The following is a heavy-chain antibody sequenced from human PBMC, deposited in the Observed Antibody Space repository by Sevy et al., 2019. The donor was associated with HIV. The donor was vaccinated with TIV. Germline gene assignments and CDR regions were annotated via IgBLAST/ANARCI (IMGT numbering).Heavy chain of an antibody. Sequence: GGCLRLSCVVSGVMFSNFGMNWGRQVPGKGLEWVAYISGSGDPTKYAESVKGRFTVSRDNAQNALFLQMNSLRDDDTGVYCRARDGTRLQYWGQGTLVTVSS. D-gene: IGHD2-21*02. CDR2: ISGSGDPT. CDR1: GVMFSNFG. J-gene: IGHJ4*02. V-gene: IGHV3-48*02. CDR3: ARDGTRLQY.